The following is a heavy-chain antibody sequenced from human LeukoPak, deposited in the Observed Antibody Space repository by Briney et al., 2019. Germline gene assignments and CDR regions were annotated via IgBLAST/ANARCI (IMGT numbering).Heavy chain of an antibody. Sequence: PSETLSLTCTVSGGSISSSSYYWGWIRQPPGKGLEWIGSIYYSGSTYYNPSLKSRVTISVDTSKNQFSLKLSSVTAADTAVYYCARGATKYNWFDPWGQGTLVTVSS. CDR3: ARGATKYNWFDP. CDR2: IYYSGST. V-gene: IGHV4-39*07. J-gene: IGHJ5*02. CDR1: GGSISSSSYY.